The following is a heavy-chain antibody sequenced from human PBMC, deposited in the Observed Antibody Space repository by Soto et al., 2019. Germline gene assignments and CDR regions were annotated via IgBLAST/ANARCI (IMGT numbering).Heavy chain of an antibody. CDR3: ARDWHDSSGYYLFDY. J-gene: IGHJ4*02. D-gene: IGHD3-22*01. Sequence: GASVKVPCKASGYTFTSYGISWVRQAPGQGLEWMGWISAYNGNTNYAQKLQGRVTMTTDTSTSTAYMELRSLRSDDTAVYYCARDWHDSSGYYLFDYWGQGTLVTVSS. CDR2: ISAYNGNT. V-gene: IGHV1-18*01. CDR1: GYTFTSYG.